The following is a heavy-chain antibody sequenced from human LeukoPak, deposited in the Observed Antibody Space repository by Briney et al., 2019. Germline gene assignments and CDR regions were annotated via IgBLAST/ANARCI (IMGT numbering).Heavy chain of an antibody. Sequence: GASVKVSCKVSGYTLTELSMHWVRQAPGKGLEWMGGFDPEDGETIYAQKLQGRVTMTTDTSTSTAYMELRSLRSDDTAVYYCARIRDDYVWGSYRMIPFDPWGQGTLVTVSS. D-gene: IGHD3-16*02. CDR2: FDPEDGET. CDR1: GYTLTELS. J-gene: IGHJ5*02. V-gene: IGHV1-24*01. CDR3: ARIRDDYVWGSYRMIPFDP.